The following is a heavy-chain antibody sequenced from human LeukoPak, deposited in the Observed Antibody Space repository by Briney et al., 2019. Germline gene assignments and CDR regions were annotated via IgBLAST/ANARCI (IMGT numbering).Heavy chain of an antibody. J-gene: IGHJ3*01. CDR2: ITGSGGST. D-gene: IGHD3-10*01. Sequence: GGSLRLSCAASGFTFSSYAMSWVRQAPGKGLEWVSAITGSGGSTYYADSVKGRFTISRDISKNTLYLQVNSLRAEDTAVYYCAKFGSYYPCDAFDFWGQGTMVTVSS. CDR3: AKFGSYYPCDAFDF. CDR1: GFTFSSYA. V-gene: IGHV3-23*01.